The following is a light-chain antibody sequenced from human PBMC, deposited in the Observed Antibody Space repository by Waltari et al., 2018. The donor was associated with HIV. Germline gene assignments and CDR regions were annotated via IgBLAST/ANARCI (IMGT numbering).Light chain of an antibody. V-gene: IGLV3-1*01. CDR1: DWLKQY. Sequence: SYELTQPPSLSVSPGHTAVISCSAHDWLKQYVCCYQLKTGQPPLLIISEDNKRPSGIPERFSGSNSGNTSTLTVTMAQSGDEAEYFCQSRDRGIVIFGRGTKLIVL. CDR2: EDN. CDR3: QSRDRGIVI. J-gene: IGLJ2*01.